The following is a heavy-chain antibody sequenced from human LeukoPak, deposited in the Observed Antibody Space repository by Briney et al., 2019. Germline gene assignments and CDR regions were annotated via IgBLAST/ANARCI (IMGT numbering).Heavy chain of an antibody. CDR2: ITGSSSTI. CDR1: GFTFSSYE. J-gene: IGHJ3*02. CDR3: ARSVTGQRAFDI. Sequence: GGSLRLSCAASGFTFSSYEMNWVRQAPGKGLEWVSHITGSSSTIYYAGSVKGRFTISRDNGKNSLYLQMDSLRDEDTAVYYCARSVTGQRAFDIWGQGTMVTVSS. V-gene: IGHV3-48*03. D-gene: IGHD6-19*01.